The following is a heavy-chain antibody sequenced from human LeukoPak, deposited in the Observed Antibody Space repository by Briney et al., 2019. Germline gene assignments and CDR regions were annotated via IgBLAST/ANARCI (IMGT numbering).Heavy chain of an antibody. CDR3: ARWYYSGWAFDY. CDR1: GFTFSSYS. CDR2: IHDSGST. Sequence: GSLRLSCAASGFTFSSYSMNWVRQAPGKGLEWIGYIHDSGSTKYNPSLKSRVTISVDTSKNQFSLKLSSVTAADTAVYYCARWYYSGWAFDYWGQGTLVTVSS. D-gene: IGHD6-19*01. V-gene: IGHV4-59*08. J-gene: IGHJ4*02.